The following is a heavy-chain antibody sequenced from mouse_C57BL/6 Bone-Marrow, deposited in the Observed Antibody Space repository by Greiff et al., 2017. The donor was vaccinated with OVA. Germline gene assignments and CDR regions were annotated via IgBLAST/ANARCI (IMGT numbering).Heavy chain of an antibody. D-gene: IGHD2-3*01. CDR1: GFTFSSYA. CDR3: TRDGYYGRGY. CDR2: ISTGGDYI. J-gene: IGHJ4*01. V-gene: IGHV5-9-1*02. Sequence: EVHLVESGEGLVKPGGSLKLSCAASGFTFSSYAMSWVRQTPEKRLEWVAYISTGGDYIYYADTVKGRFTLSRDTARNTLYLQMSSLKAEDTAMYYCTRDGYYGRGYWGQGTSVTVSS.